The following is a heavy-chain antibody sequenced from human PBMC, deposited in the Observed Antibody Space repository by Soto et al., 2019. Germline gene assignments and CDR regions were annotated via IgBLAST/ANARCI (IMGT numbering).Heavy chain of an antibody. D-gene: IGHD5-12*01. Sequence: TSETLSLTCTVSGGSISSGGYYWSWIRQHPGKGLEWIGYIYYSGSTYYNPSLKSRVTISVDTSKNQFSLKLSSVTAADTAVYYCAASCVACRGFNYYGMDVWGQGTTVTVSS. J-gene: IGHJ6*02. CDR3: AASCVACRGFNYYGMDV. V-gene: IGHV4-31*03. CDR2: IYYSGST. CDR1: GGSISSGGYY.